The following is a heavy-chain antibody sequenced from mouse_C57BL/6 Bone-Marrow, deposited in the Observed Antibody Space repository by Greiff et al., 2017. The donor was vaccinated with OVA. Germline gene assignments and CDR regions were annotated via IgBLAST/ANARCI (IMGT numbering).Heavy chain of an antibody. CDR2: INYDGSSS. J-gene: IGHJ1*03. V-gene: IGHV5-16*01. CDR1: GFTFSDYY. CDR3: ARVITTVVDWYFDV. D-gene: IGHD1-1*01. Sequence: EVQVVESEGGLVQPGSSMKLSCTASGFTFSDYYMAWVRQVPEKGLEWVANINYDGSSSYYLDSLYSRFIISRDNANNILYLQMSSLKSEDTATDYCARVITTVVDWYFDVWGTGTTVTVSS.